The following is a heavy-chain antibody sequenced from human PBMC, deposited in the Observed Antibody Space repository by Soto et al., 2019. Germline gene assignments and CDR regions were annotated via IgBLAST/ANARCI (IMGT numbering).Heavy chain of an antibody. D-gene: IGHD3-3*01. J-gene: IGHJ4*02. CDR3: ATGVIWIGYFTVDS. V-gene: IGHV1-69*13. CDR1: GGSFGNSA. CDR2: FIPVYRTL. Sequence: SVKVSCKASGGSFGNSAINWVRQSPGQGLEWLGGFIPVYRTLNYAQKVQGRVTITADESTGTAYMTLSSLASADTAVYYCATGVIWIGYFTVDSWGQGTRVTVSS.